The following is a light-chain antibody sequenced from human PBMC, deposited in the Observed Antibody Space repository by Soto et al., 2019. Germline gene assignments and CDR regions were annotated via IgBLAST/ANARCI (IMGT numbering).Light chain of an antibody. Sequence: QSALTQPRSVSGSPGQSVTISCTGTSSDVGGYIYVSWYQQHPGKAPKLMMFDVSKRPSGVPDRFSGSKSDNTASLTISGLQTEDEADHFCCSYAGNYPYVLGTAPKVTVL. CDR1: SSDVGGYIY. V-gene: IGLV2-11*01. CDR2: DVS. CDR3: CSYAGNYPYV. J-gene: IGLJ1*01.